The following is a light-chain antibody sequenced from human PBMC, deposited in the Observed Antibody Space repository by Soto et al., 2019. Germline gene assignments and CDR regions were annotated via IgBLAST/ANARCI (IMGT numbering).Light chain of an antibody. J-gene: IGKJ4*01. V-gene: IGKV3-15*01. CDR2: GAS. CDR1: QSVRSN. CDR3: QQYNNWPLL. Sequence: EIVMTQSPATLSVSPGERVTLSCRASQSVRSNLAWYQQKPGQAPRLLIYGASTRATGIPARFSGSGSGTEFTLPISSLQSEDFAVYYCQQYNNWPLLFGGGTKVETK.